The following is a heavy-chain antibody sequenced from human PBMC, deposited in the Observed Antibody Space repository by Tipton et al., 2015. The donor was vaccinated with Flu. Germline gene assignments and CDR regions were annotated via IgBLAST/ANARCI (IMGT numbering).Heavy chain of an antibody. D-gene: IGHD1-14*01. CDR3: ARGGITAVPESFVVSVPATPTRHAFDI. J-gene: IGHJ3*02. V-gene: IGHV3-53*01. Sequence: GSLRLSCAVSGFTVSTSYISWVRQAAGKGLEWVSAIDSGGTTYYADSVKGRFAISRDNSKNMVYLQLNSLRSEDTAIYYCARGGITAVPESFVVSVPATPTRHAFDIWGQGTMVTVSS. CDR1: GFTVSTSY. CDR2: IDSGGTT.